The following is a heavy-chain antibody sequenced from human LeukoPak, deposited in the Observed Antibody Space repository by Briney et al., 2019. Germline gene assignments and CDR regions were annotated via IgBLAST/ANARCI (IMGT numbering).Heavy chain of an antibody. CDR2: ISGSGGST. CDR1: GFTFSSYA. Sequence: PGGSLRLTCAASGFTFSSYAMSWVRQAPGKGLEWVSAISGSGGSTYYADSVKGRFTISRDNSKNTLYLQMNSLRAEDTAVYYCARDGDSSGYRNYFDYWGQGTLVTVSS. V-gene: IGHV3-23*01. CDR3: ARDGDSSGYRNYFDY. D-gene: IGHD3-22*01. J-gene: IGHJ4*02.